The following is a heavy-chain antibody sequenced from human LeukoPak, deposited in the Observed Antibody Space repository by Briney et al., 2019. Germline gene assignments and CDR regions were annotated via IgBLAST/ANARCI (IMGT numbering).Heavy chain of an antibody. CDR2: IKSKTDGGTT. D-gene: IGHD2-2*01. J-gene: IGHJ4*02. CDR1: GFTFSNAW. CDR3: TAEPPGMSTSTGIDH. V-gene: IGHV3-15*05. Sequence: PGGSLRLSCAASGFTFSNAWMTWVRQIPGKGLEWVGRIKSKTDGGTTDYAAPVQGIFTISRDDSKNMLYLQMNSLKVEDTAVYYCTAEPPGMSTSTGIDHWGQGTLVTVSS.